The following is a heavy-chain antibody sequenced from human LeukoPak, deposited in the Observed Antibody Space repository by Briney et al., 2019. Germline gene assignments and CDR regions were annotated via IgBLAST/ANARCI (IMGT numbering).Heavy chain of an antibody. J-gene: IGHJ4*02. CDR1: GGSISSHY. V-gene: IGHV4-4*07. D-gene: IGHD3-22*01. CDR3: ARGAWDSSGYYVYYFDY. Sequence: SETLSLPCTVSGGSISSHYWSWILQPARKGLELIWRIYTSGSTNYNPSLKSRVTMSVDTSKNQFSLKLSSVTAADTAVYYCARGAWDSSGYYVYYFDYWGQGTLVTVSS. CDR2: IYTSGST.